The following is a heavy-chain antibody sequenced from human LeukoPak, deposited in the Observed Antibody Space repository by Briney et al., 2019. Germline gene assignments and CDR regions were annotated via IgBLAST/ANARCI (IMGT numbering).Heavy chain of an antibody. CDR3: AKDFRGGGKTMVRGAAFDY. Sequence: HPGGSLRLSCAASGFTFSSYAMSWVRQAPGKGLEWVSAISGSGGSTYYADSVKGRFTISRDNSKNTLYLQMNSLRAEDTAVYHCAKDFRGGGKTMVRGAAFDYWGQGTLVTVSS. CDR2: ISGSGGST. D-gene: IGHD3-10*01. CDR1: GFTFSSYA. J-gene: IGHJ4*02. V-gene: IGHV3-23*01.